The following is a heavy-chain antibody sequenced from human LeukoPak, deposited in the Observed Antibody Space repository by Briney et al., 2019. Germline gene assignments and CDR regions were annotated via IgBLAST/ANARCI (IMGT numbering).Heavy chain of an antibody. CDR2: ISGSGGST. CDR3: AKDRDSSGYYDY. CDR1: GFTLSSYA. V-gene: IGHV3-23*01. D-gene: IGHD3-22*01. J-gene: IGHJ4*02. Sequence: PGGSLRLSCAASGFTLSSYAMSWVRQAPGKGLEWVSAISGSGGSTYYADSVKGRFTISRDNSKNTLYLQMNSLRAEDTAVYYCAKDRDSSGYYDYWGQGTLVTVSS.